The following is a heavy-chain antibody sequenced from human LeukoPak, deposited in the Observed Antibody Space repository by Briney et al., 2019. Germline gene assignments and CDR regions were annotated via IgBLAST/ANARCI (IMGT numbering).Heavy chain of an antibody. D-gene: IGHD6-19*01. V-gene: IGHV3-53*01. J-gene: IGHJ4*02. CDR3: ARTLAGTGNYFDY. Sequence: PGGSLRLACVVSGFTISGNYISWVRQAPGEGLEWVSIIYSSANTYYADSVKGRFTISRDNSKNTLYLQMNSLRAEDTAVYYCARTLAGTGNYFDYWGQGTLVTVSS. CDR1: GFTISGNY. CDR2: IYSSANT.